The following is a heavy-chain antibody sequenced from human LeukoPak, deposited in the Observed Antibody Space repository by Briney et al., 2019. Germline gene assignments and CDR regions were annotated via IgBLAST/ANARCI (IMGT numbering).Heavy chain of an antibody. Sequence: SETLSLTCTVSGGSISSYYWSWIRQPAGKGLEWIGRIYTSGSTNYNPSLKSRVTMSVDTSKNQFSLKLNSVTAADTAVYYCARGPYSSSWETLFDYWGQGTLVTVSS. V-gene: IGHV4-4*07. CDR3: ARGPYSSSWETLFDY. J-gene: IGHJ4*02. CDR1: GGSISSYY. CDR2: IYTSGST. D-gene: IGHD6-13*01.